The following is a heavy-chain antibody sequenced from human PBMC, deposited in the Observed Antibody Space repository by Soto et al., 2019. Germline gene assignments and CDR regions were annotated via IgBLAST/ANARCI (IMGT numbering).Heavy chain of an antibody. J-gene: IGHJ3*02. V-gene: IGHV4-34*01. Sequence: QVQLQQWGAGLLKPSETLSLTCAVYGGFVSSGTYYWSWIRQPPGKGLEWIGEMSHSGGTHFNPSLMCRVTMSVDPSKNQFSLKLSSVTAADTALYYCARVERGTVTTVVDAFDIWGPGTMVTVSS. CDR2: MSHSGGT. CDR1: GGFVSSGTYY. CDR3: ARVERGTVTTVVDAFDI. D-gene: IGHD1-1*01.